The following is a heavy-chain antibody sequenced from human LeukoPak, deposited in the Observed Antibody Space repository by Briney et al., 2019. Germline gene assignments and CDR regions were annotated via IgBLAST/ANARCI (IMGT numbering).Heavy chain of an antibody. Sequence: SETLSLTCTVSGVSFSSYYWTWIRQPPGKGLEWIGYIYYSGSTNKNPSLNSRVTMSIDTSKKQFSQKLSSVTAADTAVYYCARVNYDSSGYFDYWGQGTLVTVSS. J-gene: IGHJ4*02. V-gene: IGHV4-59*01. CDR1: GVSFSSYY. CDR3: ARVNYDSSGYFDY. CDR2: IYYSGST. D-gene: IGHD3-22*01.